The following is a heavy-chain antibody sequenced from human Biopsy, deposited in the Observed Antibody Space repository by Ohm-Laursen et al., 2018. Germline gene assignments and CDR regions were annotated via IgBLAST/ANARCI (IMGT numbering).Heavy chain of an antibody. D-gene: IGHD4-17*01. CDR2: VIPISNTA. Sequence: SSVKVSCKASGGSFSDYGLSWVRQAPRRGLEWMGRVIPISNTANYAQNFQDRLTITADRSTNTAYMELNSLRSEDTAVYFCATLTEDYGASPDSWGQGTLVVVSS. J-gene: IGHJ4*02. CDR1: GGSFSDYG. V-gene: IGHV1-69*06. CDR3: ATLTEDYGASPDS.